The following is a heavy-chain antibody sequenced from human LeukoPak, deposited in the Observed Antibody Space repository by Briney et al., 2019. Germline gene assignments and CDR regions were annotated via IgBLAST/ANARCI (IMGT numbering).Heavy chain of an antibody. CDR3: ARTDASSPFEP. D-gene: IGHD6-13*01. V-gene: IGHV4-30-4*08. Sequence: PSHTLSLPCTVSGGSISLGDYYWSSIRQPPGKVLEWIGPIHLGGSPYYNPSLKSRVTISGDTSKSQFSLKLRSVTAADTAVYYCARTDASSPFEPWAEGTLVTVSS. J-gene: IGHJ5*02. CDR1: GGSISLGDYY. CDR2: IHLGGSP.